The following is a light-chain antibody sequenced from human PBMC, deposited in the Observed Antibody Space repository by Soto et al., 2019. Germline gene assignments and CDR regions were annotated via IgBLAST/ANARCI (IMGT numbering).Light chain of an antibody. Sequence: QSVLTQPPSASGSPGQSVTISCTGTSSDVGGYDYVSWYQQHPGKASKLMIYEVTIRPSGVSDRFSGSKSGNTASLTVSGLHTTDEADCYLMSYTGGNPASIFGTSTKVNVL. V-gene: IGLV2-8*01. CDR3: MSYTGGNPASI. J-gene: IGLJ1*01. CDR1: SSDVGGYDY. CDR2: EVT.